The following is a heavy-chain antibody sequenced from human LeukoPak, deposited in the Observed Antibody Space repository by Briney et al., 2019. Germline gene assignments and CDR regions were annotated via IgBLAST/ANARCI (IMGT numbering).Heavy chain of an antibody. Sequence: SETLSLTCTVSGGSISRGSYYWSWIRPPARKGLEWGGRIYTGGSTTYNPSLKSRVTISVDTSKNQFSLKLSSVTAADTAVYYCARGGSWYDAFDIWGQGTMVTVSS. CDR1: GGSISRGSYY. CDR3: ARGGSWYDAFDI. J-gene: IGHJ3*02. CDR2: IYTGGST. V-gene: IGHV4-61*02. D-gene: IGHD6-13*01.